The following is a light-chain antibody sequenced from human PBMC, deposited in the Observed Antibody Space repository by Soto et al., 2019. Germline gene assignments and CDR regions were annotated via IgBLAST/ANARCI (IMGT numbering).Light chain of an antibody. CDR1: SSDVGGYNY. CDR3: SSHMTSTALGV. CDR2: EVS. V-gene: IGLV2-14*01. J-gene: IGLJ1*01. Sequence: QSALSQPASVSGSPGQSITISCTGTSSDVGGYNYVSWYQQHPGRAPKLMIYEVSNRPSGVSKRFSGSKSGNTASLTISGLQAEDEADYYCSSHMTSTALGVFGTGTKLTVL.